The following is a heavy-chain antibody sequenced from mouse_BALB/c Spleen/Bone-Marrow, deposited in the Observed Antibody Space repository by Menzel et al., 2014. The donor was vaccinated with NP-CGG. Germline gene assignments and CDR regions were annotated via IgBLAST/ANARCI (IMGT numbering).Heavy chain of an antibody. D-gene: IGHD2-3*01. CDR1: GHSITSGY. CDR2: ISYSGNT. CDR3: ATYDGYCFDY. V-gene: IGHV3-8*02. Sequence: VHVKQSGPSLVKPSQTLSLTCSVTGHSITSGYWNWIRKFPGNKLEYMGYISYSGNTYYNPSLKSRISITRDTSKNQYYLQLNSVTTEDTATYYCATYDGYCFDYWCQGTTLTVSS. J-gene: IGHJ2*01.